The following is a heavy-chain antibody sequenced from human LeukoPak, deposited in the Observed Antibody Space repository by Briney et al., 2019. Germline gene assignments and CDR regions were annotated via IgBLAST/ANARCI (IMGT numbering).Heavy chain of an antibody. Sequence: ASVKVSCKASGYTFTGYYMHWVRQAPGQGLEWMGWINPNSGGTNYAQKFQGRVTMTRDTSISTAYMELSRLRSEDTAVYYCARRSGYDWDFDYWGQGTLVTVSS. CDR3: ARRSGYDWDFDY. CDR1: GYTFTGYY. J-gene: IGHJ4*02. CDR2: INPNSGGT. V-gene: IGHV1-2*02. D-gene: IGHD5-12*01.